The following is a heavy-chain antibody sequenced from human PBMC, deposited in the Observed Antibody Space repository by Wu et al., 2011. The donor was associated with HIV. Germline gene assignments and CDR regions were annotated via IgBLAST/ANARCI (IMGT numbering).Heavy chain of an antibody. CDR1: GYTFTSYG. V-gene: IGHV1-18*01. Sequence: QVQLVQSGAEVKKPGASVKVSCKASGYTFTSYGISWVRQAPGQGLEWMGWISAYNGDTNYAQKLQGRVTMTTDTSTSTAYMELRSLRSDDTAVYYCARLCSSWNYGYYYYYMDVWGKGTTVTVSS. CDR2: ISAYNGDT. CDR3: ARLCSSWNYGYYYYYMDV. J-gene: IGHJ6*03. D-gene: IGHD1-7*01.